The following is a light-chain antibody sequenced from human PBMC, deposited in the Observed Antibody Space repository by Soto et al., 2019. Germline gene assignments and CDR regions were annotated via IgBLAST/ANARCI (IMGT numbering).Light chain of an antibody. CDR2: AAS. V-gene: IGKV1-39*01. CDR3: QQSYTTVYS. J-gene: IGKJ2*01. CDR1: QSISSY. Sequence: DIQMTQSPSSLSASVGDRVTITCRASQSISSYLNWYQQKPGKAPKLLIYAASSLQSGVPSRFSGLGSGTDFALTITSLQPDDSATYYCQQSYTTVYSFGQGTKVDIK.